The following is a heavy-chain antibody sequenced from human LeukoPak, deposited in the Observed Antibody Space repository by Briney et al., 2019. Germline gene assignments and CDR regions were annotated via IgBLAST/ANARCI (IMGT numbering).Heavy chain of an antibody. CDR3: TTEGVNYGFSFDY. J-gene: IGHJ4*02. D-gene: IGHD3-10*01. Sequence: GGSLRLSCAASGFTFSSYAMSWVRQAPGKGLEWVGRIKSKTDGGTTDYAAPVKGRFTISRDDSKNTLYLQMNSLKTEDTAVYYCTTEGVNYGFSFDYWGQGTLVTVSS. CDR2: IKSKTDGGTT. CDR1: GFTFSSYA. V-gene: IGHV3-15*01.